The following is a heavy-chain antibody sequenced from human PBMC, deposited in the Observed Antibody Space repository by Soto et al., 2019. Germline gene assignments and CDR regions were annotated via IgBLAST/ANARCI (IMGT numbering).Heavy chain of an antibody. Sequence: PXVSLRLSCAASGFTFSSYAMSGVRQAPGKGLEWVSAISGSGGSTYYADSVKGRFTISRDNSKNTLYLQMNSLRAEDTAVYYCAKDKNNYRGGDCYSALDYWGQGTLVTVSS. D-gene: IGHD2-21*02. CDR1: GFTFSSYA. CDR3: AKDKNNYRGGDCYSALDY. CDR2: ISGSGGST. V-gene: IGHV3-23*01. J-gene: IGHJ4*02.